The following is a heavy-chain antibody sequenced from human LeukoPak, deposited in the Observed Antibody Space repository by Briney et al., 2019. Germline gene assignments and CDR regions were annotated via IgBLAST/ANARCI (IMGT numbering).Heavy chain of an antibody. CDR1: GYTLTELS. CDR3: ATPPHYYDSRSLDY. D-gene: IGHD3-22*01. J-gene: IGHJ4*02. V-gene: IGHV1-24*01. Sequence: GASVKVSCKVSGYTLTELSMHWVGQAPGKGLEWMGGFDPEDGETIYAQKFQGRVTMTEDTSTDTAYMELSSLRSEDTAVYYCATPPHYYDSRSLDYWGQGTLVTVSS. CDR2: FDPEDGET.